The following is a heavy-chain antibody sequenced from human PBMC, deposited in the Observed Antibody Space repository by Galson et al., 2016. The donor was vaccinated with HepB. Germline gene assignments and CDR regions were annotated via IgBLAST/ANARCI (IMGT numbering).Heavy chain of an antibody. CDR3: EKDPYYYGSGSYYFDY. D-gene: IGHD3-10*01. V-gene: IGHV3-30*18. J-gene: IGHJ4*02. CDR1: GFKFDIYW. CDR2: ISYDGSKK. Sequence: SLRLSCAASGFKFDIYWMSWVRQAPGKGLEWVAVISYDGSKKYYADSVKGRFTISRDNSKNTLYLQMNSLRTEDTAVYYCEKDPYYYGSGSYYFDYWGQGTLVTVAS.